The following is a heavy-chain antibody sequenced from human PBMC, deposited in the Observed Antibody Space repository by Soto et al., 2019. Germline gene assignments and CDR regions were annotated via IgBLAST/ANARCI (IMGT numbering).Heavy chain of an antibody. CDR1: GYSFTSYW. CDR3: ATYDFWSGYYKCYYVMDV. J-gene: IGHJ6*02. Sequence: PGESLKISCKGSGYSFTSYWIGWVRQMPGKGLEWMGIIYPGDSDTRYSPSFQGQVTISADKSISTAYLQWSSLKASDTAMYYCATYDFWSGYYKCYYVMDVQGPVTTDTVSS. V-gene: IGHV5-51*01. CDR2: IYPGDSDT. D-gene: IGHD3-3*01.